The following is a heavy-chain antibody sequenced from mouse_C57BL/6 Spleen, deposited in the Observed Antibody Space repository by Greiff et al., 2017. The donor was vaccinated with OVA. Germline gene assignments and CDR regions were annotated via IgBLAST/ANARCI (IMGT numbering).Heavy chain of an antibody. Sequence: EVQVVESGGGLVKPGGSLKLSCAASGFTFSDYGMHWVRQAPEKGLEWVAYISSGSSTIYYADTVKGRFTISRDNAKNTLFLQMTSLRSEDTAMYYCAAVLTGGYYFDYWGQGPTLTVSS. CDR3: AAVLTGGYYFDY. D-gene: IGHD4-1*01. CDR2: ISSGSSTI. J-gene: IGHJ2*01. CDR1: GFTFSDYG. V-gene: IGHV5-17*01.